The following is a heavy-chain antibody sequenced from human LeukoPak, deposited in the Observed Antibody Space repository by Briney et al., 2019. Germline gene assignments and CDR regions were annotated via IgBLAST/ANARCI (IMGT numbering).Heavy chain of an antibody. Sequence: GGSLRLSCAASGFTFDDYGMSWVRQAPGKGLEWVSGINWNGGSTGYADSVKGRFTISRDNAKNSLYLQMNSLGAEDTASYYCTRMSYDILTVYYKVDFCGAGGLVTVSS. CDR1: GFTFDDYG. J-gene: IGHJ4*02. CDR3: TRMSYDILTVYYKVDF. CDR2: INWNGGST. D-gene: IGHD3-9*01. V-gene: IGHV3-20*04.